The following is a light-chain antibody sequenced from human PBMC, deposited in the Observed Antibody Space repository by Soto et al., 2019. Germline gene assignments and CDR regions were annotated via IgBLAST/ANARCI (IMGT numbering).Light chain of an antibody. V-gene: IGKV3-20*01. Sequence: EIVLTQSPGTLSLSPGERATLSCRASQSVSSSLAWYQQKPGQAPRLLIYGASSRATGIPDRFSGSGSGTDFTLTISRLEPEVFAVYYCQQYGSSSGTFGLGTKVEIK. CDR3: QQYGSSSGT. CDR2: GAS. J-gene: IGKJ1*01. CDR1: QSVSSS.